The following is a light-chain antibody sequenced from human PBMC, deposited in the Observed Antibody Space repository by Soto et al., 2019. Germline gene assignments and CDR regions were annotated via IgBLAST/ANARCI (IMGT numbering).Light chain of an antibody. V-gene: IGKV1-5*03. CDR3: QHYNSYSEA. J-gene: IGKJ1*01. CDR1: QTISSW. CDR2: KAS. Sequence: DIQMTQSPSTLSGSVGDRVTITCRASQTISSWLAWYHQKPGKAPKRLIYKASTLKSGVPSRFSGSGSGTEFTLTIRSLQPDDFATYYCQHYNSYSEALGQGTKVDIK.